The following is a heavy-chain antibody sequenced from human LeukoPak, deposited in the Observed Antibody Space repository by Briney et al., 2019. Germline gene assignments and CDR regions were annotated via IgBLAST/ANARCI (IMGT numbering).Heavy chain of an antibody. CDR1: GGSISSYY. D-gene: IGHD3-3*01. J-gene: IGHJ5*02. CDR2: IYYSGST. V-gene: IGHV4-59*01. Sequence: PSETLSLTCTVSGGSISSYYWSWIRQPPGKGLEWIGYIYYSGSTNYNPSLKSRVTISVDTSKNQFSLKLSSVTAADTAVYYCASVVDYDLWSGSPQGWFDPWGQGTLVTVSS. CDR3: ASVVDYDLWSGSPQGWFDP.